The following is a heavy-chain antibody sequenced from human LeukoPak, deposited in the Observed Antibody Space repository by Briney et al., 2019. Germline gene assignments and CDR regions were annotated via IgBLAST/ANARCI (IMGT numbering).Heavy chain of an antibody. CDR2: ISGSGGST. V-gene: IGHV3-23*01. CDR3: AKKESSSSWYDYFDY. D-gene: IGHD6-13*01. CDR1: GFTFSSYA. Sequence: GGSLRLSCAASGFTFSSYAMSWVRQAPGKGLQWVSAISGSGGSTYYADSVKGRFTISRDNSKNTLYLQMNSLRAEDTAVYYCAKKESSSSWYDYFDYWGQGTLVTVSS. J-gene: IGHJ4*02.